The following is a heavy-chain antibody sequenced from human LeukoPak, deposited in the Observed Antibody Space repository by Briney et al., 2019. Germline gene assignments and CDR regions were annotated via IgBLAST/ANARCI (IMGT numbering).Heavy chain of an antibody. V-gene: IGHV4-39*07. Sequence: SETLSLTCTVSGGSISSSSYYWGWIRQPPGKGLEWIGSIYYSGSTYYNPSLKSRVTISVDTSKNQFSLKLSSVTAADTAVYYCARGRILRWGNTSGWYFVSYFDYWGQGTLVTVSS. D-gene: IGHD6-19*01. CDR3: ARGRILRWGNTSGWYFVSYFDY. CDR2: IYYSGST. J-gene: IGHJ4*02. CDR1: GGSISSSSYY.